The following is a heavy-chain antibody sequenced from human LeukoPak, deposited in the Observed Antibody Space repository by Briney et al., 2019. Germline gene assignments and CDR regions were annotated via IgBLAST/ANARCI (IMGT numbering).Heavy chain of an antibody. CDR2: LYHSGSA. CDR1: AYSIRSGYY. Sequence: SETLSLTCDVSAYSIRSGYYWGWIRQPPGKGLEWIGSLYHSGSAYYSPSLKSRVTISLDTSNNELSLRLSSVTAADTAIYYCARQNIVVVVAATPGAFDIWGQGTLVTVSS. CDR3: ARQNIVVVVAATPGAFDI. V-gene: IGHV4-38-2*01. D-gene: IGHD2-15*01. J-gene: IGHJ3*02.